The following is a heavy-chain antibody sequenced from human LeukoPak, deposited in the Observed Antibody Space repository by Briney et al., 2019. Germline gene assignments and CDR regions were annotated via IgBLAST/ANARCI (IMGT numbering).Heavy chain of an antibody. J-gene: IGHJ4*02. D-gene: IGHD3-22*01. Sequence: SVKVSCKASGFTFTSSAMQWVRQARGQRLEWIGWIVVGSGNTNYAQKFQERVTITRDMSTSTAYMEPSSLRSEDAAVYYCAAVRPYYYDSSGYYPFDYWGQGTLVTVSS. CDR3: AAVRPYYYDSSGYYPFDY. V-gene: IGHV1-58*02. CDR2: IVVGSGNT. CDR1: GFTFTSSA.